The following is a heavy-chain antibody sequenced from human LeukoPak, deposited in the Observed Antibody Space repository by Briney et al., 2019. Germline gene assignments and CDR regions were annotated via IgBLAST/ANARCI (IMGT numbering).Heavy chain of an antibody. J-gene: IGHJ4*02. Sequence: SETLSLTCTVSGGSISSYYWSWIRQPPGKGLEWIGYIYYSGSTNYNPSLKSRVTISVDTSKNQFSLKLSSVTAADTAVYYCARGTYYYDSSGYSMYYFDYWGQGTLATVSS. CDR2: IYYSGST. CDR1: GGSISSYY. V-gene: IGHV4-59*01. D-gene: IGHD3-22*01. CDR3: ARGTYYYDSSGYSMYYFDY.